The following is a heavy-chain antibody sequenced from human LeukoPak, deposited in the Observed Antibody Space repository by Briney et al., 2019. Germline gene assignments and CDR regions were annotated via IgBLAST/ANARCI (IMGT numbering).Heavy chain of an antibody. Sequence: GGSLRLSCAASGFTVSSNYMSWVRQAPGKGLEWVSVIYSGGSTYYADSVKGRFTISRDNSKNTLYLQMNSLRAEDTAVYYCATYSSSNGREFQYWGQGTLVTVPS. V-gene: IGHV3-53*01. CDR1: GFTVSSNY. CDR2: IYSGGST. D-gene: IGHD2-2*01. CDR3: ATYSSSNGREFQY. J-gene: IGHJ1*01.